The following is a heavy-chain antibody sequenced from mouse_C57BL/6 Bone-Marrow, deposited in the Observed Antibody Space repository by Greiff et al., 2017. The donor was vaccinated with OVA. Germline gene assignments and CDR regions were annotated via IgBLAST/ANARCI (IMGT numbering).Heavy chain of an antibody. CDR3: ARSDYDEGLHWYFDV. J-gene: IGHJ1*03. V-gene: IGHV2-2*01. D-gene: IGHD2-4*01. CDR2: IWSGGST. Sequence: LQQSGPGLVQPSQSLSITCPVSGFSLTSYGVHWVRQSPGKGLEWLGVIWSGGSTDYNAAFISRLSISKDNSKSQVFFKMNRLQADDTAIYYCARSDYDEGLHWYFDVWGTGTTVTVSS. CDR1: GFSLTSYG.